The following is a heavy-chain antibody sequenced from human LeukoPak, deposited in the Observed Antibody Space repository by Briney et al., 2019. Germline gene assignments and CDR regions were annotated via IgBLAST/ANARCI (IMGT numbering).Heavy chain of an antibody. Sequence: GGSLRLSCAASGFTFSSYEMNWVRQAPGKGLEWVANVKQDGREKYYVDSVKGRFTISRDNARNSLYLQMNSLRAEDTAVYYCARVLGSGYFYGMDVWGKGTTVTVSS. J-gene: IGHJ6*04. V-gene: IGHV3-7*03. D-gene: IGHD3-10*01. CDR2: VKQDGREK. CDR3: ARVLGSGYFYGMDV. CDR1: GFTFSSYE.